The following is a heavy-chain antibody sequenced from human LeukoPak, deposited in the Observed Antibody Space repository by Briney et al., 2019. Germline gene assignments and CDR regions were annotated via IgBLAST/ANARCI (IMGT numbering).Heavy chain of an antibody. CDR2: IKQDGSEK. J-gene: IGHJ4*02. D-gene: IGHD5-18*01. CDR1: GFTFDDYG. CDR3: AKDRYSFGTYYFDN. V-gene: IGHV3-7*01. Sequence: GGSLRLSCAASGFTFDDYGLSWVRQAPGKGLEWVANIKQDGSEKYYVDSVKGRFTISRGNAKNSLYLQMNSLRAEDTAVYYCAKDRYSFGTYYFDNWGQGTLVTVSS.